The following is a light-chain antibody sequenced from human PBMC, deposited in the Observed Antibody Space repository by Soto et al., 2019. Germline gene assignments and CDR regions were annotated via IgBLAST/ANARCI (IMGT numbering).Light chain of an antibody. CDR2: KAS. Sequence: DSQNTHFPSTMSPPTGDRVTXTCRASQSISSWLAWYQQKPVKSPKLLIHKASSLERGCPATFRRSRPGTEFTLTITKLQRDDFATYYLQQYYDYWTMAQG. J-gene: IGKJ1*01. CDR3: QQYYDYWT. V-gene: IGKV1-5*03. CDR1: QSISSW.